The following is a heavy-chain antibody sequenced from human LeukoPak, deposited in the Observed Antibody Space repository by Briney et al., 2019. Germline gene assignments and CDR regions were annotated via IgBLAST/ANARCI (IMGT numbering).Heavy chain of an antibody. CDR1: GFTFSSYA. CDR2: ISYDGSNK. CDR3: ARGPHRITIFGVAAKLYYFDY. D-gene: IGHD3-3*01. J-gene: IGHJ4*02. Sequence: PGGSLRLPCAASGFTFSSYAMHWVRQAPGKGLEWVAVISYDGSNKYYADSVKGRFTISRDNSKNTLYLQMNSLRAEDTAVYYCARGPHRITIFGVAAKLYYFDYWGQGTLVTVSS. V-gene: IGHV3-30-3*01.